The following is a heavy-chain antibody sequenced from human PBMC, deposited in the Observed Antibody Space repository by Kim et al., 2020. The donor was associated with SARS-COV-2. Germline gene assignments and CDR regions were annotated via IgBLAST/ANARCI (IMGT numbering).Heavy chain of an antibody. D-gene: IGHD3-3*01. V-gene: IGHV4-34*01. J-gene: IGHJ6*02. Sequence: SETLSLTCAVYGGSFSAYSWIWIRQAPGKGLEWIGEVNHSGITKYHPSLKSRVTISVDTSKNQFSLKLPSVTAADTAVFYCARGRAGVVPSPILGLGPYYYGFAMDVWGQGTTVTVS. CDR3: ARGRAGVVPSPILGLGPYYYGFAMDV. CDR1: GGSFSAYS. CDR2: VNHSGIT.